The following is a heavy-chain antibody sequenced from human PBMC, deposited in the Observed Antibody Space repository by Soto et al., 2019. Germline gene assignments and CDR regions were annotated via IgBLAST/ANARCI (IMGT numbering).Heavy chain of an antibody. CDR1: GFTFSSCA. CDR2: LGDSGDDT. Sequence: GGSLRLSCAASGFTFSSCAMSWVRQAPGKGLEWVSGLGDSGDDTYYADSVKGRFTISRDNAKNSLYLQMNSLRPDDTALYYCTKARLWGGDGYNSYYYNAMDVWGQGTTVTVSS. V-gene: IGHV3-23*01. CDR3: TKARLWGGDGYNSYYYNAMDV. J-gene: IGHJ6*02. D-gene: IGHD3-16*01.